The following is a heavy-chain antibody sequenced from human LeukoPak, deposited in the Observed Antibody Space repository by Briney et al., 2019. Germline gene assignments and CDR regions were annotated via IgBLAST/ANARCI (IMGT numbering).Heavy chain of an antibody. Sequence: SETLSLTCTVSGGSISSGGYYWSWIRQHPGTGLEWIGYIYYSGSTYYNPSLKSRVTISVDTSKNQFSLKLSSVTAADTAVYYCARVYVLEWELPSGMDVWGQGTTVTVSS. D-gene: IGHD1-26*01. CDR2: IYYSGST. CDR1: GGSISSGGYY. V-gene: IGHV4-31*03. CDR3: ARVYVLEWELPSGMDV. J-gene: IGHJ6*02.